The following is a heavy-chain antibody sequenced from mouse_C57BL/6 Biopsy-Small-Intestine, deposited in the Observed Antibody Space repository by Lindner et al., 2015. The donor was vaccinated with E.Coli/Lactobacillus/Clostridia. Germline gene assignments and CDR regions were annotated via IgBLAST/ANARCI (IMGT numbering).Heavy chain of an antibody. D-gene: IGHD3-3*01. J-gene: IGHJ2*01. CDR3: ARGTPFDY. V-gene: IGHV1-80*01. CDR2: IYPGDGDT. Sequence: VQLQESGAELVKPGASVKISCKASGYAFSSYWDKNWVKQRPGKGLERIGQIYPGDGDTNYNGKFKGKATLTADKSSSTAYMQLSSLTSEDSAVYFCARGTPFDYWGQGTTLTVSS. CDR1: GYAFSSYW.